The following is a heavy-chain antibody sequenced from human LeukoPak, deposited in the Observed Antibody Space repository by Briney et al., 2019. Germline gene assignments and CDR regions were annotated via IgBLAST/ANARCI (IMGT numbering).Heavy chain of an antibody. J-gene: IGHJ4*02. V-gene: IGHV3-21*03. D-gene: IGHD4-17*01. CDR3: VRGSYGAYDY. CDR2: ISSDSSYI. Sequence: GGSLRLSCAASGFNFNTYTMNWVRRAPGKGLEWVSSISSDSSYIYYADAVHGRFTVSGDNAKYSLYLQMNSLRAEDTAVYYCVRGSYGAYDYWGQGSLVTVSS. CDR1: GFNFNTYT.